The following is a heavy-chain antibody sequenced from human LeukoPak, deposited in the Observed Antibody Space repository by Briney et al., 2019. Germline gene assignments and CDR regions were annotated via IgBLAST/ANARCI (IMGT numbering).Heavy chain of an antibody. J-gene: IGHJ4*02. CDR3: ARFGITVVRGGKYYFDY. V-gene: IGHV4-59*08. CDR2: IYYSGAT. Sequence: KPSETLSLTCTVSGGSISNYYWSWIRQPPGRGLEWIGHIYYSGATKYNPSLKSRITISVDTSKNQFSLMLSSVTAADTAVYDCARFGITVVRGGKYYFDYWGQGTLVTVSS. CDR1: GGSISNYY. D-gene: IGHD3-10*01.